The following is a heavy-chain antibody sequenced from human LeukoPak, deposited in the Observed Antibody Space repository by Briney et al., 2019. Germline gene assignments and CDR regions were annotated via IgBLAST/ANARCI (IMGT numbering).Heavy chain of an antibody. Sequence: SQTLSLTCTVSGGSISSGGYYWSWIRQPPGKGLEWIGYTSYSDSTRYSPSLKSRVTMSIDTSMNQFSLKVTSVTAADTAVYYCARGSSRFDCWGQGTLVTVSS. D-gene: IGHD6-13*01. CDR3: ARGSSRFDC. J-gene: IGHJ4*02. CDR2: TSYSDST. CDR1: GGSISSGGYY. V-gene: IGHV4-61*08.